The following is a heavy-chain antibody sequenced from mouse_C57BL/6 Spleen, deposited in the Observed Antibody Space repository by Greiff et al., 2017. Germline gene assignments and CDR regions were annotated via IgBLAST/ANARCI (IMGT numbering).Heavy chain of an antibody. CDR3: ARSEGYGNYVLDY. D-gene: IGHD2-1*01. CDR2: IDPANGNT. CDR1: GFNIKNTY. V-gene: IGHV14-3*01. Sequence: EVQLQQSVAELVRPGASVKLSCTASGFNIKNTYMHWVKQRPEQSLEWIGRIDPANGNTKYAPKFQGKATITADTSSNTAYLQLSSLTSEDTAIYYCARSEGYGNYVLDYWGQGTTLTVSS. J-gene: IGHJ2*01.